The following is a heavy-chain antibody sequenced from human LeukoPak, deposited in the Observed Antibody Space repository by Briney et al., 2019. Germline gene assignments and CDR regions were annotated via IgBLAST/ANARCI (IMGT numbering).Heavy chain of an antibody. CDR2: IYHSGST. J-gene: IGHJ4*02. D-gene: IGHD3-22*01. V-gene: IGHV4-30-2*01. CDR1: GGSISSGGYS. Sequence: SQTLSLTCAVSGGSISSGGYSWSWIRQPPGKGLEWIGYIYHSGSTYYNPSLKSRVTISVDTSKNQFSLKLSSVTAADTAVYYCARGYYYDSSALDYWGQGTLVTVSS. CDR3: ARGYYYDSSALDY.